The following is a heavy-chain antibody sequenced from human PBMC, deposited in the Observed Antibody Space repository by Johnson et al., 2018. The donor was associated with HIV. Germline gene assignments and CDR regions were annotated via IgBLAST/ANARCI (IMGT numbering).Heavy chain of an antibody. CDR1: ALTFNKAC. Sequence: MQLVESGGGLVKAGGSLRLSCAASALTFNKACMTWVRQSPGKGLEWVSSINWNGGNTNYADSVKGRFTISRDNIKKSLYLQMNSLRTEDTAFYYCARVVAFEVRDLSYYDSTTSNYAFDIWGQGTMVTVSS. J-gene: IGHJ3*02. CDR2: INWNGGNT. V-gene: IGHV3-20*04. CDR3: ARVVAFEVRDLSYYDSTTSNYAFDI. D-gene: IGHD3-22*01.